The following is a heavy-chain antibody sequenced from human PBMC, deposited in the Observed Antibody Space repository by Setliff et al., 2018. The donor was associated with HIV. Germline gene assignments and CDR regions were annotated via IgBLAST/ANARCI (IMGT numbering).Heavy chain of an antibody. CDR1: GFTFRNYK. J-gene: IGHJ6*02. Sequence: GGSLRLSCAASGFTFRNYKFNWVRQAPGRGLEWISLISIGSGGAIDYADSVQGRFTISRDNSKNSLYLQMNGLRVEDTGVYYCARDNLYYNLYDGSPVYGMDVWGQGTTVTVS. D-gene: IGHD3-3*01. V-gene: IGHV3-21*01. CDR2: ISIGSGGAI. CDR3: ARDNLYYNLYDGSPVYGMDV.